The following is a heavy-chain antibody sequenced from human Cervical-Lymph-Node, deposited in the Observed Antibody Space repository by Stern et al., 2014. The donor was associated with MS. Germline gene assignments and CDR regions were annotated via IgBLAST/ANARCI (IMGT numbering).Heavy chain of an antibody. J-gene: IGHJ4*02. V-gene: IGHV4-31*03. CDR2: IYHSGST. D-gene: IGHD2-2*02. CDR3: ARGSREVLIPRFYFDY. Sequence: QVQLQESGPGLVKPSQTLSLTCTVSGGSISSGNYYWSWIRQHPGKGLEWIGSIYHSGSTYYNPPLKSRVTTSVDTSKNQFSLKLSSVTAADTAVYYCARGSREVLIPRFYFDYWGQGTLVTVSS. CDR1: GGSISSGNYY.